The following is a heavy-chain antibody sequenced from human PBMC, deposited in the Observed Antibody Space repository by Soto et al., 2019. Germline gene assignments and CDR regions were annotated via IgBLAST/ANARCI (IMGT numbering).Heavy chain of an antibody. CDR1: GYTFTSYG. V-gene: IGHV1-18*04. Sequence: ASVKVSCKASGYTFTSYGISWVRQAPGQGLEWMGWISAYNGNTNYAQKLQGRVTMTTDTSTRTAYMELRSLRSDDTAVYYCAGATPTYYYDSSGSPLEAFDSWGQGTMVAVSS. D-gene: IGHD3-22*01. CDR3: AGATPTYYYDSSGSPLEAFDS. CDR2: ISAYNGNT. J-gene: IGHJ3*02.